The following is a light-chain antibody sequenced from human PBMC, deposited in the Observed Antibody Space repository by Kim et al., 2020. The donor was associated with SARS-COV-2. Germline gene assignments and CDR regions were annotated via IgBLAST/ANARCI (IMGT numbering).Light chain of an antibody. CDR1: SSDVGSYNL. CDR2: EVS. Sequence: QSALTQPASVSGSPGQSITISCTGTSSDVGSYNLVSWYQQHPGKAPKLMIYEVSKRPSGVSNRVSGSKSGNTASLTISGLQAEDEADYYCCSYAGSSTFGVFGGGTQLTVL. J-gene: IGLJ3*02. CDR3: CSYAGSSTFGV. V-gene: IGLV2-23*02.